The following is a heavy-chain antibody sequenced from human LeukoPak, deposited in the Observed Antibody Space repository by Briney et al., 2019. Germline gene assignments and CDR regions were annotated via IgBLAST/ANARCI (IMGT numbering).Heavy chain of an antibody. Sequence: ASVKVSCKASAYSFTDYYIYWVRQAPGQGLEWMGRINTNTGNPTYAQGFTGRFVFSLDTSVSTAYLQISSLKAEDTAVYYCASTSITGFGVGVYYYYYYYMDVWGKGTTVTVSS. D-gene: IGHD1-20*01. J-gene: IGHJ6*03. V-gene: IGHV7-4-1*02. CDR3: ASTSITGFGVGVYYYYYYYMDV. CDR1: AYSFTDYY. CDR2: INTNTGNP.